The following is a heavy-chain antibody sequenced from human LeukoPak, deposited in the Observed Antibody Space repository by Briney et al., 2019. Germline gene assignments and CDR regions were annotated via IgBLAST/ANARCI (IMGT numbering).Heavy chain of an antibody. D-gene: IGHD3-3*01. CDR3: ARCVFWSGYYSDF. J-gene: IGHJ4*02. CDR2: INPDSGGT. Sequence: GASVKVSGKASGYSFIDYYMHWVRQARGQGLGWMGWINPDSGGTNSAQKFLGRVTMTRDKSISTAYMELSGLTSDDTAMYYCARCVFWSGYYSDFWGQGTLVTVSS. V-gene: IGHV1-2*02. CDR1: GYSFIDYY.